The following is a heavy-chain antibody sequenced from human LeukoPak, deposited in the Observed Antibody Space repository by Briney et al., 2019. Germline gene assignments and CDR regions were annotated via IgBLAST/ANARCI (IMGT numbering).Heavy chain of an antibody. D-gene: IGHD2-2*01. CDR1: GYTFTSYG. Sequence: ASVKVSCKASGYTFTSYGISWVRQAPGQGLEWMGWISAYNGNTNYAQKLQGRVTMTTDTSTSTAYMELRSLRSDDTAVYHCARVDCSSTSCYQYYYYYGMDVWGQGTTVTVSS. CDR3: ARVDCSSTSCYQYYYYYGMDV. V-gene: IGHV1-18*01. CDR2: ISAYNGNT. J-gene: IGHJ6*02.